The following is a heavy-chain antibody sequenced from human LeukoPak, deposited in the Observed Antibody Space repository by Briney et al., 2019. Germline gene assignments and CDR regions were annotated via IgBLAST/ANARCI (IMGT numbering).Heavy chain of an antibody. Sequence: PSETLSLTCTVSGGSVSSGSYYWSWIRQPPGKGLEWIGYIYYSGSTYYNPSLKSRVTIAVDTSKNKFSLKLSSVTAADTAMYYCARDGRWNDGKAVDYWGQGTPVTVSS. CDR2: IYYSGST. V-gene: IGHV4-61*01. J-gene: IGHJ4*02. CDR1: GGSVSSGSYY. CDR3: ARDGRWNDGKAVDY. D-gene: IGHD1-1*01.